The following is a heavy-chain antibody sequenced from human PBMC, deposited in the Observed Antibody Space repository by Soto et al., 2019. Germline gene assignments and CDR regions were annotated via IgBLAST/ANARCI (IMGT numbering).Heavy chain of an antibody. CDR1: GFTFSSYA. J-gene: IGHJ3*02. V-gene: IGHV3-73*01. CDR3: TRLGIGPAFDI. CDR2: IRSKANSYAT. D-gene: IGHD7-27*01. Sequence: GGSLRLSCAASGFTFSSYAMSWVRQAPGKGLEWVGRIRSKANSYATAYAASVKGRFTISRDDSKNTAYLQMNSLKTEDTAVYYCTRLGIGPAFDIWGQGTMVTVSS.